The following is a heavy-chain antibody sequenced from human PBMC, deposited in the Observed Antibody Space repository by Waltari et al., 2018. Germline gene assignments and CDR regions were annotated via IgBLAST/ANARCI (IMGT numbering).Heavy chain of an antibody. V-gene: IGHV4-39*07. J-gene: IGHJ4*02. CDR3: ARDRLLGDFWSGYFDY. CDR1: GGSISSSSYY. D-gene: IGHD3-3*01. CDR2: IYYSGST. Sequence: QLQLQESGPGLVKPSETLSLTCTVSGGSISSSSYYWGWIRQPPGKGLEGIGSIYYSGSTYYYPSLKSRVTISVDTSKNQVSLKLSSVTAADTAVYYCARDRLLGDFWSGYFDYWGQGTLVTVSS.